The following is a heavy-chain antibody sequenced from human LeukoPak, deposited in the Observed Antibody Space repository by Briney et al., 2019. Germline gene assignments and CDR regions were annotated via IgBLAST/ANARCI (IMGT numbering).Heavy chain of an antibody. CDR3: ARVAFGELLPFFRYYYYMDV. V-gene: IGHV1-3*03. Sequence: ASVRVSCKASGYTFTSYAIHWVRQAPGQRLEWMGWINAGNGNTKYSQEFQGRVTITRDTSASTAYMELSSLRSEDMAVYYCARVAFGELLPFFRYYYYMDVWGKGTTVTVSS. J-gene: IGHJ6*03. D-gene: IGHD3-10*01. CDR2: INAGNGNT. CDR1: GYTFTSYA.